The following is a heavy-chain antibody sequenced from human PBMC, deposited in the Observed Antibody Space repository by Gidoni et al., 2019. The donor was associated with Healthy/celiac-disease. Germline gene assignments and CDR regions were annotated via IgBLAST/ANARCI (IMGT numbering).Heavy chain of an antibody. V-gene: IGHV3-7*01. CDR1: GFTFSSYW. CDR3: AREKNTAMQDY. Sequence: EVQLVESGGGLVQPGGSLRLSCAASGFTFSSYWLSWVRQAPGKGLEWVANIKQDGSEKYYVDSVKGRFTISRDNAKNSLYLQMNSLRAEDTAVYYCAREKNTAMQDYWGQGTLVTVSS. J-gene: IGHJ4*02. CDR2: IKQDGSEK. D-gene: IGHD5-18*01.